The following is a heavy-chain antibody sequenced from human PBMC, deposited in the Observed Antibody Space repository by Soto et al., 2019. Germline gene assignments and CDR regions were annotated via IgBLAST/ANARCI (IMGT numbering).Heavy chain of an antibody. J-gene: IGHJ4*02. D-gene: IGHD3-10*01. Sequence: QVQLQESGPGLVKPSQTLSLTCTVSGGSISSGGYYWNWIRQHPGKGLEWIGYIYYSGSTYYNPSLKSRVTISVDTSKNHFSLKLTSVTAADTAVYYCARGITYYYFDYWGQGTLVTVSS. CDR3: ARGITYYYFDY. CDR2: IYYSGST. V-gene: IGHV4-31*03. CDR1: GGSISSGGYY.